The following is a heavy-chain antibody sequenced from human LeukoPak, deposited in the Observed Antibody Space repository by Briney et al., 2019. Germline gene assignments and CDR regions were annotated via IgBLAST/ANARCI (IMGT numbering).Heavy chain of an antibody. J-gene: IGHJ4*02. CDR2: ISYDGSNK. V-gene: IGHV3-30*18. CDR3: AKDIVVVPALDY. D-gene: IGHD2-2*01. CDR1: GFTFSSYG. Sequence: GGSLRLSCAASGFTFSSYGMHWVRQAPGKGLEWVAVISYDGSNKYYADSVKGRFTISRDNSKNTLYLQMYSLRAEDTAVYYCAKDIVVVPALDYWGQGTLVTVSS.